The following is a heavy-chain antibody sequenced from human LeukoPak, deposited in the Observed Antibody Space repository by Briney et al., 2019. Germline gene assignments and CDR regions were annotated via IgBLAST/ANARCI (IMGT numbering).Heavy chain of an antibody. J-gene: IGHJ3*02. CDR3: VGQKPGLRAFDI. D-gene: IGHD3-10*01. Sequence: RPSETLSLTCTVSGGSIISSSYYWGWIRQPPGKGLEWIGSIYYSGNTYYNPPLKSRVTITVDTSKNQFSLKLSSVTAADTAVYYCVGQKPGLRAFDIWGQGTMVTVSS. CDR1: GGSIISSSYY. CDR2: IYYSGNT. V-gene: IGHV4-39*01.